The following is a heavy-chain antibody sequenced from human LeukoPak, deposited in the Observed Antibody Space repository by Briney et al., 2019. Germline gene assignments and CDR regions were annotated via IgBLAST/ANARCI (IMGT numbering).Heavy chain of an antibody. V-gene: IGHV3-66*01. CDR2: VYSGGST. Sequence: PGGSLRLSCTASGFIVTNNYINSVCQAPGKGLEWVSLVYSGGSTYYADSVKGRFTISRDNSKNMVYLQMNSLRAEDTAMYYCARDPPAVLIDTYGWGQGTLVTASS. CDR3: ARDPPAVLIDTYG. CDR1: GFIVTNNY. J-gene: IGHJ4*02. D-gene: IGHD2-8*01.